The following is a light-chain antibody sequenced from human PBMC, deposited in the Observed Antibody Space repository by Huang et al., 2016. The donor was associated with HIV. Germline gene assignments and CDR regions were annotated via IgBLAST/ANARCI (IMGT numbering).Light chain of an antibody. CDR1: QTVLYSLNNKNY. J-gene: IGKJ1*01. CDR2: WAT. Sequence: DIVMTQSPDSLAVSPGERATIKCKSSQTVLYSLNNKNYLAWFQQKPGRPPKFLIYWATTRESGVPDRFSGSGSGTDFTLTINNLQAEDVAVYFCLQYYSVPQTFGHGTKVEIK. CDR3: LQYYSVPQT. V-gene: IGKV4-1*01.